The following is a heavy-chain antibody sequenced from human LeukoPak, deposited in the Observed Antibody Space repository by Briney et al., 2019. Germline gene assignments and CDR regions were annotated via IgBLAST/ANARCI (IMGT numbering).Heavy chain of an antibody. Sequence: SETLSLTCTVSGASFCDYYWSWIRQAAGKGLEWLGRIYTSGNTIYNPSLQSRGTISVDVSKNQFSLRLISMTAADTGIYYCAVDNRDFWGQGTLVTVSS. V-gene: IGHV4-4*07. J-gene: IGHJ4*02. CDR3: AVDNRDF. CDR1: GASFCDYY. D-gene: IGHD2/OR15-2a*01. CDR2: IYTSGNT.